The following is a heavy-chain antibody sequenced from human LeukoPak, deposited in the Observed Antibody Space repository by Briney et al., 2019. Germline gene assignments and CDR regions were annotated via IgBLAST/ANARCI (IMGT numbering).Heavy chain of an antibody. D-gene: IGHD6-6*01. CDR1: GFTFSSLW. Sequence: GGSLRLSCAASGFTFSSLWMNWVRQAPGKGLEWVASINGDGSVKHYVASVKGRFTISRDNARNSLFLQMDSLRAEDTAVYFCARDPRAAPHFDYWGQGTLVTVSS. J-gene: IGHJ4*02. CDR2: INGDGSVK. V-gene: IGHV3-7*01. CDR3: ARDPRAAPHFDY.